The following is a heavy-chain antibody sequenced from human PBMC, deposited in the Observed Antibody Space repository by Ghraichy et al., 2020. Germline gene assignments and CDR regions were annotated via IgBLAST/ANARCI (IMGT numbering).Heavy chain of an antibody. J-gene: IGHJ6*03. CDR2: IKSKTDGGTT. V-gene: IGHV3-15*01. CDR1: GFTFSNAW. CDR3: TTLPEQQLAYYYYMDV. D-gene: IGHD6-13*01. Sequence: GGSLRLSCAASGFTFSNAWMSWVRQAPGKGLEWVGRIKSKTDGGTTDYAAPVKGRFTISRDDSKNTLYLQMNSLKTEDTAVYYCTTLPEQQLAYYYYMDVWGKGTTVTVSS.